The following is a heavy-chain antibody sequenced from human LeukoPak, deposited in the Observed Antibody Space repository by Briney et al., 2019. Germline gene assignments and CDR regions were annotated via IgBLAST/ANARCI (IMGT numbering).Heavy chain of an antibody. V-gene: IGHV3-48*01. Sequence: GGSLRLSCAASGFTFSSYSMNWVRQAPGKGLEWVSYISSSSSTIYYADSVKGRFTISRDNAKNSLYLQMDSLRAEDTAVYYCARDHGSSPRSASDYWGQGTLVTVSS. CDR2: ISSSSSTI. D-gene: IGHD6-6*01. CDR1: GFTFSSYS. CDR3: ARDHGSSPRSASDY. J-gene: IGHJ4*02.